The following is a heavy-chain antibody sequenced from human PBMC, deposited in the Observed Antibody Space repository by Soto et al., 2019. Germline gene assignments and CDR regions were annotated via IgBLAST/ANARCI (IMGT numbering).Heavy chain of an antibody. CDR1: GGSISSGGYS. D-gene: IGHD3-10*01. CDR3: ARGSYGAGSDY. V-gene: IGHV4-30-2*01. CDR2: VFHSGST. Sequence: QLQLQESGSGLVKPSQTLSLTCVVSGGSISSGGYSWSWIRQPPGKGLEWIGYVFHSGSTYYSPSLKSRVTISIDGSKNQFSLKLTSVTAADTAVYYCARGSYGAGSDYWGQGILVTVSS. J-gene: IGHJ4*02.